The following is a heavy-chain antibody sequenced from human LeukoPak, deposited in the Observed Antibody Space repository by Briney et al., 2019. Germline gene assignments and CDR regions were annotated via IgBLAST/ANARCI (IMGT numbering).Heavy chain of an antibody. D-gene: IGHD4-17*01. V-gene: IGHV1-18*01. J-gene: IGHJ5*02. CDR2: ISAYNGNT. Sequence: ASVKVSCTASGYTFTSYGISWVRQAPGQGLEWMGWISAYNGNTNYAQKLQGRVTMTTDTSTSTAYMELRSLRSDDTAVYYCARVPARPRTVTTSNWFDPWGQGTLVTVSS. CDR3: ARVPARPRTVTTSNWFDP. CDR1: GYTFTSYG.